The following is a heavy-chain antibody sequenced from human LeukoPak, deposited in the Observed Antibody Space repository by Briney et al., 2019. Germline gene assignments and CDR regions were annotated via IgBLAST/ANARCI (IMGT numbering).Heavy chain of an antibody. J-gene: IGHJ3*02. D-gene: IGHD3-16*02. CDR1: GYTFTTYG. CDR3: ARIMITCGGVIVPRNAFDI. CDR2: ISAYNGNT. Sequence: ASVKVSCKASGYTFTTYGISWVRQAPGQGLEWMGWISAYNGNTNYAQKLQGRVTMTTDTSTSTAYMELRSLRSDDTAVYYCARIMITCGGVIVPRNAFDIWGQGTMVTVSS. V-gene: IGHV1-18*01.